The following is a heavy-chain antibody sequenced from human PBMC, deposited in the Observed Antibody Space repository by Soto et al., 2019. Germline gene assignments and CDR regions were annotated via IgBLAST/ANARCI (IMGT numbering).Heavy chain of an antibody. CDR2: ISSSSSTI. D-gene: IGHD3-10*01. CDR3: ARVRVTMVRGVTYYYYGMDV. CDR1: GFTFSSYS. J-gene: IGHJ6*02. V-gene: IGHV3-48*01. Sequence: VGSLRLSCAASGFTFSSYSMNWVRQAPGKGLEWVSYISSSSSTIYYADSVKGRFTISRDNSKNTLYLQMNSLRAEDTAVYYCARVRVTMVRGVTYYYYGMDVWGQGTTVTVSS.